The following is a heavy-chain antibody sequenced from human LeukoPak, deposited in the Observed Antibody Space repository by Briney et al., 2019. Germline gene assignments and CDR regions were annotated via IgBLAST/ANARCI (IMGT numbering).Heavy chain of an antibody. CDR1: GGSISSYY. Sequence: SETLSLTCTVSGGSISSYYWSWIRQPAGKGLEWIGRIYTSGSTNYNPSLKSRVTMSVDTSKNQFTLKLSSVTAADTAVYYCARDRLRTSAMDVWGKGTTVTVSS. CDR3: ARDRLRTSAMDV. CDR2: IYTSGST. D-gene: IGHD2-2*01. J-gene: IGHJ6*03. V-gene: IGHV4-4*07.